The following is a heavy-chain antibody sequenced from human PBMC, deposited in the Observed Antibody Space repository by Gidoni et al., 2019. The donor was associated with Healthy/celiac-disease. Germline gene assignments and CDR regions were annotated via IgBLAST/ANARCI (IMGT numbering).Heavy chain of an antibody. CDR2: IYYSGST. CDR3: ARSAYYDFWSGYYTGPDAFDI. Sequence: QLQLQEWGPGLVKPSETLSLTCTVSGGSISSSSYYWGWIRQPPGKGLEWIGSIYYSGSTYYNPSLKSRVTISVDTSKNQFSLKLSSVTAADTAVYYCARSAYYDFWSGYYTGPDAFDIWGQGTMVTVSS. V-gene: IGHV4-39*01. J-gene: IGHJ3*02. CDR1: GGSISSSSYY. D-gene: IGHD3-3*01.